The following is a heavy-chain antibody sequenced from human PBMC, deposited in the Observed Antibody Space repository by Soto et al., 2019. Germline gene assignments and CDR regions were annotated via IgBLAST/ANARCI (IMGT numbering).Heavy chain of an antibody. CDR2: INHTGST. CDR1: GGSFSGYY. CDR3: ATAPARYYYYYYYYGMHV. Sequence: SGTLPLTCAVYGGSFSGYYWSWIRQRPGKGLEWIGEINHTGSTNYNPSLTSRVTISVDTSKNQFSLKLSSVTAADTAVYYCATAPARYYYYYYYYGMHVWGQGTTV. J-gene: IGHJ6*02. V-gene: IGHV4-34*01. D-gene: IGHD3-10*01.